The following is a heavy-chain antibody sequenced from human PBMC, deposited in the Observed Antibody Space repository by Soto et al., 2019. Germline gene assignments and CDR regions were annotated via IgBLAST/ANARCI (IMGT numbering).Heavy chain of an antibody. Sequence: SVKVSCKASGFTFTSSAVQWVRQARGQRLEWIGWIVVGSGNTNYAQKFQERVTITRDMSTSTAYMELSSLRSEDTAVYYCARGSSDAYDFWSGYYKYYYYGMDVWGQGTTVTVSS. CDR2: IVVGSGNT. CDR1: GFTFTSSA. D-gene: IGHD3-3*01. J-gene: IGHJ6*02. CDR3: ARGSSDAYDFWSGYYKYYYYGMDV. V-gene: IGHV1-58*01.